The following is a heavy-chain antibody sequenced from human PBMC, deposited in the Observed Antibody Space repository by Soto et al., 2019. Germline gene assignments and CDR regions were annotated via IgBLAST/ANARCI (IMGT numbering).Heavy chain of an antibody. J-gene: IGHJ4*02. CDR1: GGTFNSYT. V-gene: IGHV1-69*02. D-gene: IGHD2-21*02. CDR3: AKGVMVAAIIDY. CDR2: IIPGVNIT. Sequence: QVQLVQSAAEVKKPGSSMKVSCKASGGTFNSYTIDWVRQAPGQGLEWMGRIIPGVNITNYAQKFQGRVTITAARSTRTVYLDLCSLRSEDTAVYYCAKGVMVAAIIDYWGQGTLVTVSS.